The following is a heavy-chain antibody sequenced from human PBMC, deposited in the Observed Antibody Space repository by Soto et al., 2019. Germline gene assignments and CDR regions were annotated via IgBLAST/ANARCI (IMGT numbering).Heavy chain of an antibody. CDR1: GGTFSSYA. CDR3: ARVVTVVKAFHYWYFDL. Sequence: QVQLVQSGAEVKKPGSSVKVSCKASGGTFSSYAISWVRQAPGQGLEWMGGIIPIFGTTNYAQKFQGRVTITADEFKSTAYMELSSLRSEDTAMYYCARVVTVVKAFHYWYFDLWGRGTLVTVSS. V-gene: IGHV1-69*12. J-gene: IGHJ2*01. D-gene: IGHD2-15*01. CDR2: IIPIFGTT.